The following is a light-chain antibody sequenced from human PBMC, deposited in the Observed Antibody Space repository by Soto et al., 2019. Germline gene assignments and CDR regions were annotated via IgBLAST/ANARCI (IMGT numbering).Light chain of an antibody. CDR1: SSDVGSYNL. V-gene: IGLV2-23*02. CDR2: EVS. J-gene: IGLJ1*01. Sequence: QPASVSGSPGQSITISCTGTSSDVGSYNLVSWYQQHPGKAPKLMIYEVSKRPSGVSNRFSGSKSGNTASLTISGLQAEDEADYYRCSYAGSYVFGTGTKLTVL. CDR3: CSYAGSYV.